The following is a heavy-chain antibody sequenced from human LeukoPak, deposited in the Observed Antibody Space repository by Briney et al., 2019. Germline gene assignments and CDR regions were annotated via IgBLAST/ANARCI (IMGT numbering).Heavy chain of an antibody. J-gene: IGHJ3*02. CDR2: IYHSGNT. D-gene: IGHD3-10*01. CDR1: GGSISIGGYY. V-gene: IGHV4-30-2*01. CDR3: ARDTDQYGSGSYYNEPPRDAFDI. Sequence: SETLSLTCTVSGGSISIGGYYWSWIRQPPGKGLEWIGYIYHSGNTYYNPSLKSRVTISVDRSKNQFSLKLSSVTAADTDVYSCARDTDQYGSGSYYNEPPRDAFDIWGQGTMVTVSS.